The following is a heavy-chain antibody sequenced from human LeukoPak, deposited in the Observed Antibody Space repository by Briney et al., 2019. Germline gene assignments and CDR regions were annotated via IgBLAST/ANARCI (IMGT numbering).Heavy chain of an antibody. J-gene: IGHJ6*02. V-gene: IGHV4-34*01. Sequence: PSETLSLTCAVYGGSFSGYYWSWIRQPPGKGLEWIGEINHSGSTNYNPSLKSRVTISVDTSKNQFSLKLSSVTAADTAVYYCARGHCSSTSCYHLYYYGMDVWGQGTTVTVSS. CDR2: INHSGST. D-gene: IGHD2-2*01. CDR3: ARGHCSSTSCYHLYYYGMDV. CDR1: GGSFSGYY.